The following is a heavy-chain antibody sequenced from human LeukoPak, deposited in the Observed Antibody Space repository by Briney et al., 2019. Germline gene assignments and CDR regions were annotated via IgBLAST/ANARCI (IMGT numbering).Heavy chain of an antibody. CDR2: ISSSGSTI. J-gene: IGHJ5*02. D-gene: IGHD6-19*01. Sequence: GRSLRLSCAASGFTFSDYYISWIRQAPGKGLEWVSYISSSGSTIYYADSVKGRFTISRDNAKNSLYLQMNSLRAEDTAVYYCARDSSGWYSEYWFDPWGQGTLVTVSS. CDR1: GFTFSDYY. V-gene: IGHV3-11*01. CDR3: ARDSSGWYSEYWFDP.